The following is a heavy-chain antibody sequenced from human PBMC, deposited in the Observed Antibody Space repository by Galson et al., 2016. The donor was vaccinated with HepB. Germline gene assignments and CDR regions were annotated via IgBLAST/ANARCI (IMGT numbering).Heavy chain of an antibody. V-gene: IGHV3-23*01. Sequence: SLXXXCAASGXXFSXXXMSXXXQAXXKGXXXVSXXXPSGDXTXYRXPVKGRXTISRDISKNTLYLXXNSLRVEDTALYYXAXDSGFDSTDWGQGXXVTV. J-gene: IGHJ4*02. D-gene: IGHD3-22*01. CDR3: AXDSGFDSTD. CDR2: XXPSGDXT. CDR1: GXXFSXXX.